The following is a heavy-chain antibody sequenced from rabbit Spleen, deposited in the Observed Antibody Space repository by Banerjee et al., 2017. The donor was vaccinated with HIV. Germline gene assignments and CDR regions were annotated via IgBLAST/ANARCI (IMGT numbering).Heavy chain of an antibody. D-gene: IGHD8-1*01. CDR3: ARDSGTSFSSYGMDL. J-gene: IGHJ6*01. Sequence: QSLEESGGDLVKPGASLTLTCTASGVSFTNNYYMCWVRQDPGKGLEWIACIDTGSSGFTYFASWAKGRFTISKTSSTTVTLQVTSLTAADTATYFCARDSGTSFSSYGMDLWGPGTLVTVS. CDR2: IDTGSSGFT. V-gene: IGHV1S40*01. CDR1: GVSFTNNYY.